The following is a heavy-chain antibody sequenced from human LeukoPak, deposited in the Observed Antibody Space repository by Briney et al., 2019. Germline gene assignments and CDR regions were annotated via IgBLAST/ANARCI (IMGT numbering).Heavy chain of an antibody. CDR2: INAIGTTT. CDR1: GFTVSSNY. V-gene: IGHV3-11*01. J-gene: IGHJ3*01. D-gene: IGHD4/OR15-4a*01. CDR3: ARGDYGRYALDF. Sequence: GGSLRLSCAASGFTVSSNYMSWIRQALGKGLEWVSYINAIGTTTYYADSLKGRFSISRDNAKNSLPLQMDSLRAEDTAVYYCARGDYGRYALDFWGQGTMVTVSS.